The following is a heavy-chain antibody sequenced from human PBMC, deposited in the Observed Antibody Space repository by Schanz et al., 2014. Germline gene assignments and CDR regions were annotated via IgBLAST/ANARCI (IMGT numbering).Heavy chain of an antibody. CDR1: GFTFSAYA. Sequence: EVQLLESGGGLVQPGGSLRLSCAASGFTFSAYAMTWVRQIPGKGLEWVSAISASGGTTYYADSVKSRFTISRDNSRNTLYLQMNSLRAEDTAVYYCVSVYDSSGYVSFNYWGQGTLVTVSS. D-gene: IGHD3-22*01. CDR2: ISASGGTT. CDR3: VSVYDSSGYVSFNY. V-gene: IGHV3-23*01. J-gene: IGHJ4*02.